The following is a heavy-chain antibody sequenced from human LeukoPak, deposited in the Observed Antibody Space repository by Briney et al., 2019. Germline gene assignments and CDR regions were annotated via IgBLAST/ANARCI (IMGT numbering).Heavy chain of an antibody. Sequence: GASVKVSCKASGYTFTDYYPHWVRQAPGQGLEWMGWLNPNSGGTKYAQKFEGRVTMTRDTSISTAYMELSRVTSDDTAVYYCARGGIRTAASKFDYWGQGTLVTVSS. CDR3: ARGGIRTAASKFDY. V-gene: IGHV1-2*02. D-gene: IGHD6-13*01. CDR2: LNPNSGGT. CDR1: GYTFTDYY. J-gene: IGHJ4*02.